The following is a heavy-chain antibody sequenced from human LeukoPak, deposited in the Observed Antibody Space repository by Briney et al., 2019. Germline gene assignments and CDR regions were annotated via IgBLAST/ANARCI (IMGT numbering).Heavy chain of an antibody. CDR1: GGSISSHY. CDR2: IYYSGST. J-gene: IGHJ4*02. V-gene: IGHV4-59*11. D-gene: IGHD3-10*01. Sequence: PSETLSLTCTVSGGSISSHYWSWIRQPPGKGLEWIGYIYYSGSTNYNPSLKSRVTISVDTSKNQFSLKLSSVTAADTAVYYCARWNSGTYTIDYWGQGTLVTVSS. CDR3: ARWNSGTYTIDY.